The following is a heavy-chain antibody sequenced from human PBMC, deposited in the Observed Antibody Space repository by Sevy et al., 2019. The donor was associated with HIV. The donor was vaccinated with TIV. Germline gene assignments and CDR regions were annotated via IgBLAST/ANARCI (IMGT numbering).Heavy chain of an antibody. J-gene: IGHJ5*02. CDR1: GYTVTELS. V-gene: IGHV1-24*01. CDR2: FDPEDGET. Sequence: ASVKVSCKVSGYTVTELSMHWVRQAPGKGLEWMGGFDPEDGETIYAQKFQGRVTMTEDTSTDTAYMELSSLRSEDTAVYYCSTDCSSTSCYRGRWFDPWGQGTLVTVSS. CDR3: STDCSSTSCYRGRWFDP. D-gene: IGHD2-2*01.